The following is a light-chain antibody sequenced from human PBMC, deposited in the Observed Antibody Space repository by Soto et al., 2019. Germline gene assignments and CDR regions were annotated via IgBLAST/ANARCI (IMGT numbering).Light chain of an antibody. CDR1: SSNIGSNT. V-gene: IGLV1-44*01. Sequence: QSVLTQPPSASGTPGQRVTIYCSGSSSNIGSNTVNWYQQLPGTAPTLLIYSNNQRPSGVPDRFSGSKSGTSASLAVNGLKSGDEADYYCAAWDDSLNGPLFGGGTKVTVL. CDR3: AAWDDSLNGPL. J-gene: IGLJ3*02. CDR2: SNN.